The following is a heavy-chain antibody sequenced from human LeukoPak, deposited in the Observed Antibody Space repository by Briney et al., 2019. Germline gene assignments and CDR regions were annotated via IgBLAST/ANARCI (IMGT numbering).Heavy chain of an antibody. V-gene: IGHV1-69*13. CDR2: IIPIFGTA. CDR3: ARAGGGYSYGYSDY. CDR1: GGTFSSYA. J-gene: IGHJ4*02. Sequence: SVKVYCKASGGTFSSYAISWGRQAPGQGLEWMGGIIPIFGTANYAQKFQGRVTITADESTSTAYMELSSLRSEDTAVYYCARAGGGYSYGYSDYWGQGTLVTVSS. D-gene: IGHD5-18*01.